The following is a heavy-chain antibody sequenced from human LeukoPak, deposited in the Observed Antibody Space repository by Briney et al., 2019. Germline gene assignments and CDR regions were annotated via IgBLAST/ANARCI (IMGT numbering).Heavy chain of an antibody. Sequence: VSVKVSCKASGYTFTNYGFTWVRQAPGQGLEWMGWINNYSGDTHYAQKFRGRVTMTTDPSTSTAYMDLRSLTPDDTAVYYCARERKVEYNKSDYWGQGTLVTVSS. V-gene: IGHV1-18*01. J-gene: IGHJ4*02. D-gene: IGHD2/OR15-2a*01. CDR1: GYTFTNYG. CDR3: ARERKVEYNKSDY. CDR2: INNYSGDT.